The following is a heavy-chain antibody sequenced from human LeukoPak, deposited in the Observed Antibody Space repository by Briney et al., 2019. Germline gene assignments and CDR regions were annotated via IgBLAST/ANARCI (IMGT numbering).Heavy chain of an antibody. V-gene: IGHV3-21*01. D-gene: IGHD6-19*01. J-gene: IGHJ6*03. Sequence: PGGSLRLSCAASGFTFSSYSMNWVRQAPGKGLEWVSSISSSSSYIYYADSVKGRFTISRDNAKNSLYLQMNSLRAEDTAVYYCARDLESSGWYWDYYYMDVWGKGTTVTVSS. CDR1: GFTFSSYS. CDR2: ISSSSSYI. CDR3: ARDLESSGWYWDYYYMDV.